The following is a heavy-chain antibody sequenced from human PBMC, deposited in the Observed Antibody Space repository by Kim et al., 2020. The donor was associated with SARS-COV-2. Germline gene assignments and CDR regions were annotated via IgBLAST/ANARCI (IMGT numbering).Heavy chain of an antibody. D-gene: IGHD2-21*02. Sequence: SETLSLTCTVSGGSISSGGYYWSWIRQHPGKGLEWIGYIYYSGSTYYNPSLKSRVTISVDTSKNQFSLKLSSVTAADTAVYYCARGLKAFQVDYYYYYMDVWGKGTTVTVSS. CDR1: GGSISSGGYY. CDR2: IYYSGST. CDR3: ARGLKAFQVDYYYYYMDV. V-gene: IGHV4-31*03. J-gene: IGHJ6*03.